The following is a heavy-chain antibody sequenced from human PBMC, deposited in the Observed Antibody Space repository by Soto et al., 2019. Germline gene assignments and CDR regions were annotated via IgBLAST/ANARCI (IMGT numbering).Heavy chain of an antibody. CDR1: GGTFSSYA. D-gene: IGHD3-22*01. CDR2: IIPIFGTA. CDR3: ASHYGDYYDSSGYSMYYFDY. Sequence: SVKGSCKASGGTFSSYAISWVRQAPGQGLEWMGGIIPIFGTANYAQKFQGRVTITADESTSTAYMELSSLRSEDTAVYYCASHYGDYYDSSGYSMYYFDYWGQGTLVTVSS. J-gene: IGHJ4*02. V-gene: IGHV1-69*13.